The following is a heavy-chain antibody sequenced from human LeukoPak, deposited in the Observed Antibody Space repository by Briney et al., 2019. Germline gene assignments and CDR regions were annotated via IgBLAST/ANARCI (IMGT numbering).Heavy chain of an antibody. CDR2: INHSGST. V-gene: IGHV4-34*01. D-gene: IGHD3-10*01. CDR1: GGSFSGYY. Sequence: SEALSLTCAVYGGSFSGYYWSWIRQPPGKGLEWIGEINHSGSTKYNPSLKSRVTMSVDTSKNQFSLKLSSVTAADTAVYYCARVKVTMVRGVPRTNYFDYWGQGTLVTVSS. J-gene: IGHJ4*02. CDR3: ARVKVTMVRGVPRTNYFDY.